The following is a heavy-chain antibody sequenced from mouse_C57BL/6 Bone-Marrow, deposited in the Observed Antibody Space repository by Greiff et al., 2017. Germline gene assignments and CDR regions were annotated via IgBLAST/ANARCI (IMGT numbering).Heavy chain of an antibody. CDR3: ARRDLGDYFDY. V-gene: IGHV1-61*01. Sequence: VQLQQPGAELVRPGSSVKLSCKASGYTFTSYWMDWVKQRPGQGLEWIGNIYPSDSETHYNQKFKDKATLTVDKSSSTAYMQLSSLTSEDSAVYYCARRDLGDYFDYWGQGTTLTVSS. J-gene: IGHJ2*01. CDR2: IYPSDSET. D-gene: IGHD3-3*01. CDR1: GYTFTSYW.